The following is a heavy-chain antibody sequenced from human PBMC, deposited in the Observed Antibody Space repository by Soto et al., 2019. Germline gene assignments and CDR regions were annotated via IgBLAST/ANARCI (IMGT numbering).Heavy chain of an antibody. CDR2: ISYDGSNK. Sequence: GSLRLSCAASGFTFSSYGMHWVRQAPGKGLEWVAVISYDGSNKYYADSVKGRFTISRDNSKNTLYLQMNSLRAEDTAVYYCAKDILAYCGGDCYSGIDYWGQGT. D-gene: IGHD2-21*02. V-gene: IGHV3-30*18. CDR3: AKDILAYCGGDCYSGIDY. CDR1: GFTFSSYG. J-gene: IGHJ4*02.